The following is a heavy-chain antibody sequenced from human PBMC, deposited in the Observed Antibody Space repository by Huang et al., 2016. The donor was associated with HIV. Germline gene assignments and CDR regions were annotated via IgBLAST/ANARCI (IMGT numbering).Heavy chain of an antibody. V-gene: IGHV4-59*02. J-gene: IGHJ5*02. D-gene: IGHD6-19*01. CDR3: VRDQGRLAVGGIDNWFDP. CDR2: VYDSGTT. Sequence: QVRLQESGPGLVKPSETLSLSCTVSGDSVSSHYWGWIRHPPGKGLEWIGTVYDSGTTKYNPRLKSRITISVDTSKNGFSLNITSVSAADTAMYFCVRDQGRLAVGGIDNWFDPWGQEALVTVSS. CDR1: GDSVSSHY.